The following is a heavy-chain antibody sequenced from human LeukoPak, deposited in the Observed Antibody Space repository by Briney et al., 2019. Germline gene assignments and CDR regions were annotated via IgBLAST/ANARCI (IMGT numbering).Heavy chain of an antibody. J-gene: IGHJ4*02. V-gene: IGHV1-18*01. CDR1: GYTFTSYG. CDR2: ISSNSDNT. D-gene: IGHD7-27*01. CDR3: ARDWGSIKVIADY. Sequence: GASVKASCKASGYTFTSYGISWVRKAPGQGLEWMGWISSNSDNTNYAQKLQGRVTMTTDTSTSTAYMELRSLRSDDTALYFCARDWGSIKVIADYWGQGTLVTVSS.